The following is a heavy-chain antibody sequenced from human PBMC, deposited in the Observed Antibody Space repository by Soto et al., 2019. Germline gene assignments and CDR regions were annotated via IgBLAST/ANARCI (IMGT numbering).Heavy chain of an antibody. CDR2: ISSSSSYI. CDR3: ARVGYYDFWSGYPNTYYFDY. D-gene: IGHD3-3*01. J-gene: IGHJ4*02. CDR1: GFTFSSYS. V-gene: IGHV3-21*01. Sequence: GSLRLSCAASGFTFSSYSMNWVRQAPGKGLEWVSSISSSSSYIYYADSVKGRFTISRDNAKNSLYLQMNSLRAEDTAVYYCARVGYYDFWSGYPNTYYFDYWGQGTRVTVSS.